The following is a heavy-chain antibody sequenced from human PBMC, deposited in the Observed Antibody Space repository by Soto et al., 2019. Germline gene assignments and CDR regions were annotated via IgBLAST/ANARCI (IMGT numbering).Heavy chain of an antibody. CDR2: INHSGST. J-gene: IGHJ6*03. Sequence: PSETLSLTCAVYGGSFSGYYWSWIRQPPGKGLEWIGEINHSGSTNYNTSLKSRVTISVDTSKNQFSLKLSSVTAADTAVYYCARIYSSSWKGGYYYYMDVWGKGTTVTVSS. CDR3: ARIYSSSWKGGYYYYMDV. D-gene: IGHD6-13*01. CDR1: GGSFSGYY. V-gene: IGHV4-34*01.